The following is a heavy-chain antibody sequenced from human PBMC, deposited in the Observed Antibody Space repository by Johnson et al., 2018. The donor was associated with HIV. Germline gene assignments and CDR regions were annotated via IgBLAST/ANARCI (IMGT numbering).Heavy chain of an antibody. CDR2: IKTKTEGGTT. Sequence: EVQLVESGGGSVKPGDSLRLSCAASGFTFSDVWMTWVRQAPGRGLEWLGRIKTKTEGGTTDYAAPVKGRFTISRDDSINTVYLQMNTLYLQMNGLKTEDTAMYYCTTMSALWFGDIHVFGDGFDIWGQGTMVTVSS. V-gene: IGHV3-15*01. J-gene: IGHJ3*02. CDR3: TTMSALWFGDIHVFGDGFDI. D-gene: IGHD3-10*01. CDR1: GFTFSDVW.